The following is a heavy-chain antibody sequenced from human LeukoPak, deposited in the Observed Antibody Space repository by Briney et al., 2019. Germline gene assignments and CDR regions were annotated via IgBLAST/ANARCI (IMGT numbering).Heavy chain of an antibody. V-gene: IGHV4-39*01. CDR3: ARLKVGATRGFDY. Sequence: SETLSLTCTVCGGSISSSSYYWGWIRQPPGKGLEWIGSIYYSGSTYYNPSLKSRVTISVDTSKNQFSLKLSSVTAADTAVYYCARLKVGATRGFDYWGQGTLVTVSS. CDR2: IYYSGST. CDR1: GGSISSSSYY. J-gene: IGHJ4*02. D-gene: IGHD1-26*01.